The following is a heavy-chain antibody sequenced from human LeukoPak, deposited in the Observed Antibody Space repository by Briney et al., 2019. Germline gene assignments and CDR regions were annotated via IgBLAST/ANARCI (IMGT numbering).Heavy chain of an antibody. CDR2: ILDDGENK. CDR3: AKYDFWSGYPNP. Sequence: GGSLRLSCAASGFTFSSYGMHWVRQAPGKGLEWVAFILDDGENKYYADSVKGRFTISRDNSKNTLYLQMNSLRAEDTAVYYCAKYDFWSGYPNPWGQGTLVTVSS. D-gene: IGHD3-3*01. J-gene: IGHJ5*02. CDR1: GFTFSSYG. V-gene: IGHV3-30*02.